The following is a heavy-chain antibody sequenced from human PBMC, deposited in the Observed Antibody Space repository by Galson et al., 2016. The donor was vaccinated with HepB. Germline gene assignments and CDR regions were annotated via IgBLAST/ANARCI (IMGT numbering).Heavy chain of an antibody. CDR2: IRSKTYGGTT. V-gene: IGHV3-49*03. J-gene: IGHJ4*02. CDR3: ARGTPDDSPYYFDY. D-gene: IGHD1-1*01. Sequence: LRLSCATSGFTFGDYAMSWFRQAPGKGLEWVGFIRSKTYGGTTEYAASVKAGFTISRDDSKSVAYLQMSSRNTGDTAVYYCARGTPDDSPYYFDYWGQGTLVTVSS. CDR1: GFTFGDYA.